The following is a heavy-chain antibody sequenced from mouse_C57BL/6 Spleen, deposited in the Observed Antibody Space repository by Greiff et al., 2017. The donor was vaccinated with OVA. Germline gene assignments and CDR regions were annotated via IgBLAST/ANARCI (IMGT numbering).Heavy chain of an antibody. CDR1: GFTFSDYG. J-gene: IGHJ4*01. CDR2: ISNLTYSI. Sequence: VQLKESGGGLVQPGGSLKLSCAASGFTFSDYGMAWVRQAPRKGPEWVAFISNLTYSIYYADTVTGRFTISRENAKNTLYLEMSSLRSEDTAMYYCASEVITEYAMDYWGQGTSVTVSA. D-gene: IGHD1-3*01. CDR3: ASEVITEYAMDY. V-gene: IGHV5-15*01.